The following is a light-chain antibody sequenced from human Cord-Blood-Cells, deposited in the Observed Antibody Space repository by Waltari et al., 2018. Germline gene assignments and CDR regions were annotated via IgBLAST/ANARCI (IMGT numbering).Light chain of an antibody. Sequence: NFMLTHPHSVSESPGKTVTISCPRSSGSIASNYVQWYQQRPGSSPTTVIYGDNQRPSGVPGRFSGSIDSSSNSASLTSSGLKTEDEADYYCQSYDSSNRVFGGGTKLTVL. J-gene: IGLJ3*02. CDR2: GDN. V-gene: IGLV6-57*01. CDR1: SGSIASNY. CDR3: QSYDSSNRV.